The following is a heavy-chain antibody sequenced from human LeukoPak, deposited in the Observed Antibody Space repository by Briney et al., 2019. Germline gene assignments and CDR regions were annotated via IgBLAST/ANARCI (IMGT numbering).Heavy chain of an antibody. CDR2: ISSSSSTI. Sequence: PGGSLRLSCAASGFTFSSYSMNWVRQAPGKGLEWVSYISSSSSTIYYADSVKGRFTISRDNAKNSLYLQMNSLRAEDTAVYYCARDRGYSYGPGGYFDYRGQGTLVTVSS. CDR1: GFTFSSYS. V-gene: IGHV3-48*01. J-gene: IGHJ4*02. CDR3: ARDRGYSYGPGGYFDY. D-gene: IGHD5-18*01.